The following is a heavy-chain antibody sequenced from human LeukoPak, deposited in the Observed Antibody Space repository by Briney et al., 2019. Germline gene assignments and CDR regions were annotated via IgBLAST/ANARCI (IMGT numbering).Heavy chain of an antibody. V-gene: IGHV4-38-2*02. CDR1: GYSISSGYY. Sequence: PSETLSLTCTVSGYSISSGYYWSWIRQPPGKGLEWIGEINHSGSTNYNPSLKSRVTISVDTSKNQFSLKLSSVTAADTAVYYCARQLGGCSSTSCYVLRKWFDPWGQGTLVTVSS. CDR2: INHSGST. D-gene: IGHD2-2*01. CDR3: ARQLGGCSSTSCYVLRKWFDP. J-gene: IGHJ5*02.